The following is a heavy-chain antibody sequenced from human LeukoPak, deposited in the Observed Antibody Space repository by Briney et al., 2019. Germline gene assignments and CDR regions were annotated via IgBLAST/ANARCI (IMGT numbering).Heavy chain of an antibody. CDR1: GGSISNYY. CDR3: ARFGSGSAFDI. J-gene: IGHJ3*02. V-gene: IGHV4-59*01. Sequence: SETLSLTCTVSGGSISNYYWSWIRQPPGKGLEWIGYVYYSGSTNYNPSLKSRVTILVDTARNQYSLRLSSVTAADTAVYYCARFGSGSAFDIWGQGTMVTVSS. D-gene: IGHD2-15*01. CDR2: VYYSGST.